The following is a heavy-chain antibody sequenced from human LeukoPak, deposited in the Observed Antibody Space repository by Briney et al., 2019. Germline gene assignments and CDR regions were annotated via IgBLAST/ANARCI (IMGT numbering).Heavy chain of an antibody. D-gene: IGHD1-26*01. CDR1: GHTFTGYY. CDR2: INPNSGGT. J-gene: IGHJ4*02. CDR3: ARDLLVGATCMDY. Sequence: GASVKVSCKASGHTFTGYYMHWVRQAPGQGLEWMGWINPNSGGTNYAQKFQGRVTMTRDTSTSTAYMELRSLRSDDTAVYYCARDLLVGATCMDYWGQGTLVTVSS. V-gene: IGHV1-2*02.